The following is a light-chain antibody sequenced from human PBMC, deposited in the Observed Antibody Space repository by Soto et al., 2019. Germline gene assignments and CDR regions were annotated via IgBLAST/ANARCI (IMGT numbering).Light chain of an antibody. V-gene: IGKV3-15*01. Sequence: EIVLTQSPATLSVSPGERATLSCRASQSVSSNLAWYQQKPGQAPRLLIYDASTRATGIPVRFSGSGSGTEFTLTISSLQSEDFAVYYCQQYTNWWTFGQGTKVEIK. J-gene: IGKJ1*01. CDR3: QQYTNWWT. CDR2: DAS. CDR1: QSVSSN.